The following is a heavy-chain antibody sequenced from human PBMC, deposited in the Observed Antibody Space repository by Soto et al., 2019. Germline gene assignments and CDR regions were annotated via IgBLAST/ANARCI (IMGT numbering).Heavy chain of an antibody. J-gene: IGHJ6*02. D-gene: IGHD4-17*01. Sequence: QVQLVQSGAEVKKPGASVKVSCKASGYTFTSYGISWVRQAPGQGLEWMGWISAYNGNTNYAQNLQGRVTMTTDTATSTAYMELRSLRLDDTAVYYCARDASLPYGDYAPYYYYGMDVWGQGTTVTVSS. CDR1: GYTFTSYG. CDR3: ARDASLPYGDYAPYYYYGMDV. CDR2: ISAYNGNT. V-gene: IGHV1-18*01.